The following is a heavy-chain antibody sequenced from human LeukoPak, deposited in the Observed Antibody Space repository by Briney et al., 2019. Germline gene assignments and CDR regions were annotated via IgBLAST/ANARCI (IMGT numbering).Heavy chain of an antibody. CDR3: ARDYGDYVGLGY. CDR1: GFSFSTYW. V-gene: IGHV3-7*01. D-gene: IGHD4-17*01. J-gene: IGHJ4*02. Sequence: GGSLRLSCAASGFSFSTYWMSWVRQAPGKGLEWVANIKQDGAEKYYVDSVKGRFTISRDNAKNSLYLQMNSLRAEDTAVYYCARDYGDYVGLGYWGQGTLVTVSS. CDR2: IKQDGAEK.